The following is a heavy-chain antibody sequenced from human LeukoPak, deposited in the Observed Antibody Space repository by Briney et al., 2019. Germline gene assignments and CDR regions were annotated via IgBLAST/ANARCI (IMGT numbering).Heavy chain of an antibody. CDR2: INSDGSST. V-gene: IGHV3-74*01. CDR1: GFTFSGCW. D-gene: IGHD2-15*01. CDR3: ARGGDGTVAPSALRH. J-gene: IGHJ1*01. Sequence: PGGSLRLSCVASGFTFSGCWMHWVRQVPGKGLVWVSRINSDGSSTRYADSVKGRFTISRDNAKNTLYLQMNSLRAEDTAVYYCARGGDGTVAPSALRHWGQGTLVTVSS.